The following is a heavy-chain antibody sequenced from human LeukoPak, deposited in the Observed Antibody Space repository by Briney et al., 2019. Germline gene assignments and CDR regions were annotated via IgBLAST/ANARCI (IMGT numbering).Heavy chain of an antibody. CDR3: AREAGYCSSTSCSYYYYMDV. Sequence: GGSLRLSCAASGFTFSDYYMTWIRQAPGRGLEWVSYISSSGSTIYYADSAKGRFTISRDSAKNSLFLQMNGLRAEDTAVYYCAREAGYCSSTSCSYYYYMDVWGKGTTVTVSS. J-gene: IGHJ6*03. CDR2: ISSSGSTI. V-gene: IGHV3-11*04. CDR1: GFTFSDYY. D-gene: IGHD2-2*03.